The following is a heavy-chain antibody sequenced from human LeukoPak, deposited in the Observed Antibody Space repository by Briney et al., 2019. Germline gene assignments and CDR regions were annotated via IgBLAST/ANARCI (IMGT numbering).Heavy chain of an antibody. CDR1: GGSFSGYY. D-gene: IGHD6-19*01. Sequence: SETLSLTCAVYGGSFSGYYWIWIRQPPGKGLEWIGEINHSGSTNYNPSLKSRVSISVDTSKNQFSLKLNSVTAADTAVYYCARGPRIAVAGRRSWFDPWGQGTLVTVSS. CDR3: ARGPRIAVAGRRSWFDP. J-gene: IGHJ5*02. V-gene: IGHV4-34*01. CDR2: INHSGST.